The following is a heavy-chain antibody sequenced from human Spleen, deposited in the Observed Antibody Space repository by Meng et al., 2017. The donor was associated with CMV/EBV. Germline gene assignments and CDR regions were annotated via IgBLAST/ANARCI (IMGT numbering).Heavy chain of an antibody. CDR3: AKVLPEWELLGAFDI. Sequence: GESLKISCAASGFTFSSYAMSWVRQAPGKGLEWVSAISGSGGSTYYADSVKGRFTISRDNSKNTLYLQMNSLRAEDTAVYYCAKVLPEWELLGAFDIWGQGTMVPS. CDR1: GFTFSSYA. CDR2: ISGSGGST. D-gene: IGHD1-26*01. J-gene: IGHJ3*02. V-gene: IGHV3-23*01.